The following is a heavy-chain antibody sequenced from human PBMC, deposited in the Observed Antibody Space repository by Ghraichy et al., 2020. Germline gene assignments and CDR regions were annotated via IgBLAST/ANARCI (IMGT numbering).Heavy chain of an antibody. CDR2: ISSSISTI. CDR3: ARERGSSSSGGVYYFDY. CDR1: GFTFSSYS. J-gene: IGHJ4*02. Sequence: LSLTCAASGFTFSSYSMNWVRQAPGKGLEWVSYISSSISTIYYADSVKGRFTISRDNAKNSLYLQMNSLRAEDMAVYYCARERGSSSSGGVYYFDYWGQGTLVTVSS. V-gene: IGHV3-48*01. D-gene: IGHD6-6*01.